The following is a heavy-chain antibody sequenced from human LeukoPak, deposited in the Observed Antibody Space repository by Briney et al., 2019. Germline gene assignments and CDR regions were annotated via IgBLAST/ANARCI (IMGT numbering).Heavy chain of an antibody. CDR2: ISRSSSYI. Sequence: PGGSLRLSCAASGFTFSSYSMNWLRQAPGKGLEWVSSISRSSSYIYYADSVKGRFTISRDNAKNSLYLQMNSLRAEDTAVYYCARPTYHDSSGYYNLGDAFDIWGQGTMVTVSS. V-gene: IGHV3-21*01. D-gene: IGHD3-22*01. CDR1: GFTFSSYS. J-gene: IGHJ3*02. CDR3: ARPTYHDSSGYYNLGDAFDI.